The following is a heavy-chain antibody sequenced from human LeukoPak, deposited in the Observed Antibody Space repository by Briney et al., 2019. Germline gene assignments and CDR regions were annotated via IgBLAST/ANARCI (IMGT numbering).Heavy chain of an antibody. D-gene: IGHD3-22*01. CDR1: GGSFSGYY. CDR3: AREPRGGYYDSSGYAPGVPFDY. Sequence: SETLSLTCAVYGGSFSGYYWSWIRQPAGKGLEWIGRIYTSGSTNYNPSLKSRVTMSVDTSKNQFSLKLSSVTAADTAVYYCAREPRGGYYDSSGYAPGVPFDYWGQGTLVTVSS. CDR2: IYTSGST. V-gene: IGHV4-4*07. J-gene: IGHJ4*02.